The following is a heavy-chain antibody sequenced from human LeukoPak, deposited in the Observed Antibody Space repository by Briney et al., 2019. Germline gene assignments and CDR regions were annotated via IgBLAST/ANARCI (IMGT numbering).Heavy chain of an antibody. CDR2: ISSSSTI. V-gene: IGHV3-48*01. J-gene: IGHJ4*02. Sequence: GGSLRLSCAASGFTFSSYGMDWVRQAPGKGLEWVSYISSSSTIYYANSVKGRFTISRDNAKNSLFLQMNSLRAEDTAVYYCTRGGAARPDYWGQGTLVTVSS. CDR3: TRGGAARPDY. CDR1: GFTFSSYG. D-gene: IGHD6-6*01.